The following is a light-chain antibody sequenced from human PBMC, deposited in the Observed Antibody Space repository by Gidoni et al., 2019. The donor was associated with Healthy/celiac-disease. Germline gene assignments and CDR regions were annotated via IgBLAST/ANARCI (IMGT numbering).Light chain of an antibody. J-gene: IGKJ3*01. CDR3: QQYGSTPPLFT. CDR1: QSVSSSY. Sequence: EIVLTQSTGTLSLSPGERATLSCRASQSVSSSYLAGYQQKPGQAPRLLIYGASSRATCIPDRFSGSGSGTDFTLTISRLEPEDFAVYYCQQYGSTPPLFTFGPGTKVDIK. CDR2: GAS. V-gene: IGKV3-20*01.